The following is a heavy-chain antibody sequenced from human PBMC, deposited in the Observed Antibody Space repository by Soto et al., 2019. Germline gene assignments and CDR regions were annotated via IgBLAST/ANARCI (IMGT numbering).Heavy chain of an antibody. Sequence: GSLRISCAASGFTFTRYSMNWVRQAPGKGLEWVSSISSTTNYIYYADSMKGRFTVSRDNAKNSVYLEMNSLSAEDTAVYYCARESEDLTSNFDYWGQGTLVTVSS. CDR3: ARESEDLTSNFDY. CDR1: GFTFTRYS. V-gene: IGHV3-21*01. CDR2: ISSTTNYI. J-gene: IGHJ4*02.